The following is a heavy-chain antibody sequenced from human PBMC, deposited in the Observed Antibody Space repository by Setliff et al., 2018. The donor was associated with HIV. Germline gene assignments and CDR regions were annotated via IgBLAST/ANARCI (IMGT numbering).Heavy chain of an antibody. CDR1: GFTLRSYA. CDR2: ISGAGATT. V-gene: IGHV3-23*01. Sequence: GSLRLSCEASGFTLRSYAMYWVRQAPGKGLEWVAGISGAGATTYYADSVKGRFTISRDNSKDTLYLQMNSLSAEDTAVYYCAKDGYSDYLNSYFDYWGQGTLVTVSS. CDR3: AKDGYSDYLNSYFDY. D-gene: IGHD4-17*01. J-gene: IGHJ4*02.